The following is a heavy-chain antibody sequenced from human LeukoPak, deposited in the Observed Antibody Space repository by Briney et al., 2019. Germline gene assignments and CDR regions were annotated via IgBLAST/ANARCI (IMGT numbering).Heavy chain of an antibody. CDR2: INHSGST. CDR1: GGSFSGYY. Sequence: SETLSLTCAVYGGSFSGYYWNWIRQPPGKGLEWIGEINHSGSTNYNPSLKSRVTISVDTSKNQFSLKLSSVTAADTAVYYCARFGAAAALVDYWGQGTLVTVSS. V-gene: IGHV4-34*01. CDR3: ARFGAAAALVDY. J-gene: IGHJ4*02. D-gene: IGHD6-13*01.